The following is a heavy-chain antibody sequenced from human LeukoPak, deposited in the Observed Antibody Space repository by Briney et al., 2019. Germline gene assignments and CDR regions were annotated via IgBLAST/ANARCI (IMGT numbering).Heavy chain of an antibody. CDR1: GFTVSSKY. CDR2: IFSGDNT. D-gene: IGHD2-2*01. J-gene: IGHJ5*02. V-gene: IGHV3-66*02. Sequence: GGSLRLSCAASGFTVSSKYTSWVRQAPGKGLEWVSVIFSGDNTYYADSVKGRFTIPRDNSKNTLYLQMNSLRAEDTAVYYCARDFGRGYCSSTSCYGWFDPWGQGTLVTVSS. CDR3: ARDFGRGYCSSTSCYGWFDP.